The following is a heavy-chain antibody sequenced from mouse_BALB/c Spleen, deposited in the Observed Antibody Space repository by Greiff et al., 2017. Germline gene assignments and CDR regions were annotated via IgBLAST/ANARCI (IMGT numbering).Heavy chain of an antibody. Sequence: DVKLVESGPGLVKPSQSLSLTCTVTGYSITSDYAWNWIRQFPGNKLEWMGYISYSGSTSYNPSLKSRISITRDTSKNQFFLQLNSVTTEDTATYYCASSIYYDYGDWYFDVWGAGTTVTVSS. D-gene: IGHD2-4*01. CDR3: ASSIYYDYGDWYFDV. CDR2: ISYSGST. V-gene: IGHV3-2*02. J-gene: IGHJ1*01. CDR1: GYSITSDYA.